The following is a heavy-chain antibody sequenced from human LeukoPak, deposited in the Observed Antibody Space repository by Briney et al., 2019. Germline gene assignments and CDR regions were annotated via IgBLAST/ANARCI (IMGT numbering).Heavy chain of an antibody. D-gene: IGHD1-14*01. CDR3: ARNSPDRSEGLDY. CDR2: IRYDGSNK. J-gene: IGHJ4*02. CDR1: GFTFSSYG. Sequence: PGGSLRLSCAASGFTFSSYGMHWVRQAPGKGLEWVAFIRYDGSNKYYADSVKGRFTISRDNSKNTLYLQMNSLRAEDTAVYYCARNSPDRSEGLDYWGQGTLVTVSS. V-gene: IGHV3-30*02.